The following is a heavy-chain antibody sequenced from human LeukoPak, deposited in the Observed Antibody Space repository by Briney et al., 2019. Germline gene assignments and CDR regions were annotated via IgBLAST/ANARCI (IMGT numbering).Heavy chain of an antibody. J-gene: IGHJ6*02. D-gene: IGHD1-7*01. CDR1: GGSISSNIW. V-gene: IGHV4-4*02. CDR3: ARRTTFPVVGMDV. CDR2: IFHSGST. Sequence: SETLSLTCAVSGGSISSNIWWTWVRQPPGEGLEWIGEIFHSGSTNYTPSLKSRVTISVGKSKNQFSLKLNSVTAADTAVYYCARRTTFPVVGMDVWGQGTTVTVFS.